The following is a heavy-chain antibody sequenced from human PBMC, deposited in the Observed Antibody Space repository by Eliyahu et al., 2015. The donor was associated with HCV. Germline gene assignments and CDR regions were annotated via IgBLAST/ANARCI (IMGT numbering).Heavy chain of an antibody. D-gene: IGHD1-1*01. CDR3: ARDRNDDFDY. Sequence: GKGLEWVAVIWYDGSNKYYADSVKGRFTISRDNSKNTLYLQMNSLRAEDTAVYYCARDRNDDFDYWGQGTLVTVSS. CDR2: IWYDGSNK. J-gene: IGHJ4*02. V-gene: IGHV3-33*01.